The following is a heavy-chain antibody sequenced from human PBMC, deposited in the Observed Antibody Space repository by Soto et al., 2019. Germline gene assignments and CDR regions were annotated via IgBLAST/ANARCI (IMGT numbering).Heavy chain of an antibody. D-gene: IGHD6-19*01. V-gene: IGHV1-8*01. Sequence: QVQLVQSGAEVREPGASVKVSCKASGYSFTSLDINWVRQTAGQGLEWMGWMEPSTGRTGYAQKFQGRVTMTRDTSIHTAYMELTTLTSDDTAFYYCARGVSAGVDYWGQGTLVIVS. J-gene: IGHJ4*02. CDR2: MEPSTGRT. CDR3: ARGVSAGVDY. CDR1: GYSFTSLD.